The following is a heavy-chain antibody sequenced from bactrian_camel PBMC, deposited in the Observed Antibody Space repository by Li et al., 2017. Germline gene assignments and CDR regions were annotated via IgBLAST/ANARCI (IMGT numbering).Heavy chain of an antibody. CDR2: ISSTGAT. D-gene: IGHD6*01. CDR1: GSGYRRYC. J-gene: IGHJ4*01. V-gene: IGHV3S67*01. Sequence: VQLVESGGGSVKAGGSLRLSCDVAGSGSGYRRYCMAWFRQAPEMEREAVAAISSTGATIYADSVKGRFTISRDSAKNTVYLQMNNLQPEDTATYYCAEGRGSRGEHCYSLSYWGQGTQVTVS. CDR3: AEGRGSRGEHCYSLSY.